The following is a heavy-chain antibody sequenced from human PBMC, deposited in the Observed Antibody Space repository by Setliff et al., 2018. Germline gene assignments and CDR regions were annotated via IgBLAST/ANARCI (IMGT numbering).Heavy chain of an antibody. D-gene: IGHD4-17*01. CDR2: IYYNGRT. Sequence: SETLSLTCSVSGGPITNYYWSWIRQPPGKGLEWIGHIYYNGRTTYTPSLKSRVTISLDMSKNQVSLELSSVTAADTAVYYCARGLATVRTIIFDFWGQGSLVTASS. CDR1: GGPITNYY. CDR3: ARGLATVRTIIFDF. J-gene: IGHJ4*02. V-gene: IGHV4-59*08.